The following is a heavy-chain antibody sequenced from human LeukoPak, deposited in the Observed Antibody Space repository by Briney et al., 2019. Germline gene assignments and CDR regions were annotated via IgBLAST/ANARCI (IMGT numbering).Heavy chain of an antibody. CDR1: GFTFSSYA. CDR2: ISGSGGST. CDR3: AKPNAPQTYDSSGFDY. D-gene: IGHD3-22*01. Sequence: GGSLRLSCAASGFTFSSYAMSWVRQAPGKGLEWVSAISGSGGSTYYADSVKGRFTISRDNSKNTLYLQMNSLRAEDTAVYCCAKPNAPQTYDSSGFDYWGQGTLVTVSS. V-gene: IGHV3-23*01. J-gene: IGHJ4*02.